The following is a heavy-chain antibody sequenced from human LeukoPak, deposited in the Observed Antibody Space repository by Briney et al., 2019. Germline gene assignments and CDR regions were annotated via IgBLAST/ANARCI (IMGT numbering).Heavy chain of an antibody. CDR1: GFTFSSYS. V-gene: IGHV3-21*01. CDR3: ARSNIYCSGGSCPPNP. Sequence: GGSLRLSCAASGFTFSSYSMNWVRQAPGKGLEWVSSISSSSSYIYYADSVKGRFTISRDNAKNSLYLQMNSLRAEDTAVYYCARSNIYCSGGSCPPNPWGQGTLVTVSS. D-gene: IGHD2-15*01. CDR2: ISSSSSYI. J-gene: IGHJ5*02.